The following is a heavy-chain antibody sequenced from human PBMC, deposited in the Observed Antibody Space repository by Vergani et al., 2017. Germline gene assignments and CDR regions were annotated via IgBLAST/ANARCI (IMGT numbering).Heavy chain of an antibody. CDR1: GFIVSDNY. V-gene: IGHV3-66*02. J-gene: IGHJ4*02. CDR2: MYTGGTT. D-gene: IGHD3-22*01. Sequence: DVQLVESGGGLVQPGGSLKLSCAASGFIVSDNYTTWVRQAPGKGLEWVSIMYTGGTTDYADSVNGRFTVSRDTSKNFLYLQMNNLRAEDTAVYYCTIGVMDFYDSSGHQARDYWGQGTLVTVSS. CDR3: TIGVMDFYDSSGHQARDY.